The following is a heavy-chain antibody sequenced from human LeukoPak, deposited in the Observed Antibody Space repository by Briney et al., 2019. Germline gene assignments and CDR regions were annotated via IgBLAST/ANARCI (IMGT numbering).Heavy chain of an antibody. Sequence: PGGSLRLSCAASGFTLDDYTMHWVRQAPGKGLELVSLISWDGSSTYYADSVKGRFTISRDSSKNSLYLQMNSLRTEDTALYYWAKGNSIALAGFFDYWGQGTLVTVSS. CDR1: GFTLDDYT. J-gene: IGHJ4*02. CDR3: AKGNSIALAGFFDY. V-gene: IGHV3-43*01. CDR2: ISWDGSST. D-gene: IGHD6-19*01.